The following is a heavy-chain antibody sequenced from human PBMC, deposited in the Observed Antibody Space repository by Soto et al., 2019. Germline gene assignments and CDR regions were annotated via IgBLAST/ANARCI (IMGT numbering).Heavy chain of an antibody. V-gene: IGHV3-23*01. CDR1: GFAFSSHP. CDR2: ISDGGDLT. CDR3: ARRVIGSSRAFDI. J-gene: IGHJ3*02. Sequence: GGSLRLSCAASGFAFSSHPMSWVRQAPEKGLGWVAGISDGGDLTYNADSVRGRFTISRDNSRNTLYLQMNSLRAEDTAVYYCARRVIGSSRAFDIWGQGTMVTVSS. D-gene: IGHD3-10*01.